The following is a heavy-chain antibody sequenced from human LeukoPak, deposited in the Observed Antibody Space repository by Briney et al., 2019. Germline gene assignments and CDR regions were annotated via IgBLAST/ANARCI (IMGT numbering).Heavy chain of an antibody. D-gene: IGHD1-20*01. J-gene: IGHJ4*02. CDR3: ARATSYNWNAPPDY. CDR1: GYTFTSYG. Sequence: ASVKVSCKASGYTFTSYGITWVRQAPGQGLDGMGWISAYNGNTNYAQKLQGRVTMPTDTSTSTAYMELRSLRSDDTAVYYCARATSYNWNAPPDYWGQGTLVTVSS. V-gene: IGHV1-18*01. CDR2: ISAYNGNT.